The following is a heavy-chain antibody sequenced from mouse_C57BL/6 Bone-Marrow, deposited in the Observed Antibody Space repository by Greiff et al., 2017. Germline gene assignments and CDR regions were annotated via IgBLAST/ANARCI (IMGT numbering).Heavy chain of an antibody. Sequence: VQLMQSGAELARPGASVKLSCKASGYTFTSYGISWVKQRTGQGLEWIGEIYPRSGNTNYNEKFKGKATLTADKSSSTAYMELSSLTSEDAAVYFYACSGAYSNYFGGFAYGGQGTLVTVSA. CDR2: IYPRSGNT. CDR3: ACSGAYSNYFGGFAY. CDR1: GYTFTSYG. D-gene: IGHD2-5*01. J-gene: IGHJ3*01. V-gene: IGHV1-81*01.